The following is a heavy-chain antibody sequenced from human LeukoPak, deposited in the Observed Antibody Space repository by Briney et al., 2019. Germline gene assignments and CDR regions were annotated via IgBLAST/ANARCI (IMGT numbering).Heavy chain of an antibody. V-gene: IGHV3-15*01. CDR2: AISITERGTT. Sequence: GESLTLSCAASRFTFTNAWMSWVSHAAGKVREWVGCAISITERGTTEYAATVKGRFTISRDDSKNTVYLQMNSLKTEDTSVYYCTTDLNFDILTGLYQPIAAFDIWGQGTLVTVSS. D-gene: IGHD3-9*01. CDR1: RFTFTNAW. CDR3: TTDLNFDILTGLYQPIAAFDI. J-gene: IGHJ3*02.